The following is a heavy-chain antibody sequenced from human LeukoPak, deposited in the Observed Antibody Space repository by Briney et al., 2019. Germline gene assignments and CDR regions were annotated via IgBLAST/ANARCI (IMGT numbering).Heavy chain of an antibody. CDR1: GFTFSSYS. CDR3: ARDSPLPYYNGSGQTNWFDP. Sequence: GGSLRLSCAASGFTFSSYSMNWVRQAPGKGLEWVSSISSSSSYIYYADSVKGRFTISRDNAKNSLYLQMNSLRAEDTAVYYCARDSPLPYYNGSGQTNWFDPWGQGTLVTVSS. D-gene: IGHD3-10*01. CDR2: ISSSSSYI. J-gene: IGHJ5*02. V-gene: IGHV3-21*01.